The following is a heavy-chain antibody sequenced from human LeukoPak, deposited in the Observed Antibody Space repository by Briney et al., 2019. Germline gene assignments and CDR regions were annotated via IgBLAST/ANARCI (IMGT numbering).Heavy chain of an antibody. CDR1: GGSISSGGNY. V-gene: IGHV4-31*03. Sequence: SQTLSLTCTVSGGSISSGGNYWSWIRQHPGKGLEWIGYIYYSGSTYYNPSLKSRVTISVDTSKNQFSLKLSSVTAADTAVYYCASYYYDSSGFFGMDVWGQGTTVTVSS. CDR2: IYYSGST. J-gene: IGHJ6*02. CDR3: ASYYYDSSGFFGMDV. D-gene: IGHD3-22*01.